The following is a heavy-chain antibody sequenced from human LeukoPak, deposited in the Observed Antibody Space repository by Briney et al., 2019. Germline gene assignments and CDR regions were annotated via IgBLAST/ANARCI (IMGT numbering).Heavy chain of an antibody. D-gene: IGHD6-19*01. CDR2: ISTNSSYT. J-gene: IGHJ4*02. CDR1: GFTFSSYA. V-gene: IGHV3-21*05. Sequence: PGGSLRLSCAASGFTFSSYAMSWVRQSPGKGLEWVSYISTNSSYTNYADSVKGRFTISRDNAKNSLYLQMNSLRAEDTAVYYCARGYSSGSRLGYWGQGTLVTVSS. CDR3: ARGYSSGSRLGY.